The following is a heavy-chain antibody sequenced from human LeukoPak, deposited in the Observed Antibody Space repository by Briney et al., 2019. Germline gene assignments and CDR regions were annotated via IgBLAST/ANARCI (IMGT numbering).Heavy chain of an antibody. J-gene: IGHJ4*02. D-gene: IGHD1-26*01. V-gene: IGHV3-21*01. Sequence: GGSLRLSCAASGFTFSSYSMNWVRQAPGKGLEWVSSISGSSSYIYYADSVKGRFTISRDNAKNSLYLQMNSLRAEDTAVYYCARDNYSGSRYFDHWGQGTLVTVSS. CDR2: ISGSSSYI. CDR1: GFTFSSYS. CDR3: ARDNYSGSRYFDH.